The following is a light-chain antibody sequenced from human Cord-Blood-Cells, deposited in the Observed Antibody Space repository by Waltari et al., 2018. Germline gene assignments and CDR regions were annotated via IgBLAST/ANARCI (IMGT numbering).Light chain of an antibody. CDR2: DVS. V-gene: IGLV2-14*01. CDR1: SSDVGGYNY. CDR3: SSYTSSSNVV. Sequence: QSALTQPASVSGSPGQSITISCTGTSSDVGGYNYVSWYQQHPGKAPKLMIYDVSNRAAGVSNRCACAKSGNTASLTISGLHAEDEAYYYCSSYTSSSNVVFGGGTKLTVL. J-gene: IGLJ2*01.